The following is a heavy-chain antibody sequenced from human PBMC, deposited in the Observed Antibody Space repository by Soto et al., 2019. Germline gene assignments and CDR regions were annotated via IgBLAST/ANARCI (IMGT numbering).Heavy chain of an antibody. CDR2: MNPIFGTA. Sequence: SVKVSCKASGGTFSSYAINWVRQAPGQGLEWMGGMNPIFGTANYAQKFQGRVTITADDSTSTAYMELSSLRSEDTAVYYCARNGSSDRGWFDPWGQGTLVTVSS. V-gene: IGHV1-69*13. J-gene: IGHJ5*02. CDR1: GGTFSSYA. CDR3: ARNGSSDRGWFDP. D-gene: IGHD6-6*01.